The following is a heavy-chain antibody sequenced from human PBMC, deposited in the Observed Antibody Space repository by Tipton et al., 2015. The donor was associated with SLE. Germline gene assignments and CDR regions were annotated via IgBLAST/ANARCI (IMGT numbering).Heavy chain of an antibody. CDR3: ARSWSGRREFDY. V-gene: IGHV4-38-2*01. D-gene: IGHD1-26*01. Sequence: LRLSCAAFGFSFSDYYMNWIRQAPGKGLEWIACIYRTGTTYVNPSLKSRVSMSMDTSNNRFSLTMTSLTVADTAVYYCARSWSGRREFDYWGPGTLVTVSS. CDR2: IYRTGTT. CDR1: GFSFSDYY. J-gene: IGHJ4*02.